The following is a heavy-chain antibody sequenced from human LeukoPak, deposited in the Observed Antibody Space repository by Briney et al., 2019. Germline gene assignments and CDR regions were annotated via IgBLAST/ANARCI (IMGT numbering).Heavy chain of an antibody. V-gene: IGHV3-21*01. CDR1: GFTFSSYG. D-gene: IGHD4-17*01. CDR2: ISSSSSYI. J-gene: IGHJ4*02. Sequence: AGGSLRLSCAASGFTFSSYGMNWVRQAPGKGLEWVSSISSSSSYIYYADSVKGRFTISRDNAKNSLYLQMNSLRAEDTAVYYCAKDRSTTTVTTDFDYWGQGTLVTVSS. CDR3: AKDRSTTTVTTDFDY.